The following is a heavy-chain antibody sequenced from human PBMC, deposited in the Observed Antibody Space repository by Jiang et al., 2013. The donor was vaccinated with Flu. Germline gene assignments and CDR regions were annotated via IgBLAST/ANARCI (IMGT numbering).Heavy chain of an antibody. CDR3: GRDLGVPKAVGPDY. D-gene: IGHD2-2*01. CDR2: INPSGGST. J-gene: IGHJ4*02. Sequence: SGAEVKKPGASVKVSCNTSGYTFLSYYMHWVRQAPGQGLEWMGIINPSGGSTTYAQKFQGRVTMTRDTSTSTVYMELSSLRSEDTAVYYCGRDLGVPKAVGPDYWGQGTLATVSS. CDR1: GYTFLSYY. V-gene: IGHV1-46*01.